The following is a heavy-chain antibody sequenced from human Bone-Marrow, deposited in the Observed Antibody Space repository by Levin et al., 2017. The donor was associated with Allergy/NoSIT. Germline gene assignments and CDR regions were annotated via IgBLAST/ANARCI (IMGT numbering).Heavy chain of an antibody. D-gene: IGHD6-19*01. CDR3: AKGAGWVAGAVALI. CDR2: ISGSGGST. V-gene: IGHV3-23*01. J-gene: IGHJ4*02. Sequence: GGSLRLSCAASGFTFTSYAMNWVRQAPGKGLEWVSAISGSGGSTYYADSVKGRFTISRDNSKNPLSLQMNSLRAADTAVYYWAKGAGWVAGAVALIWGQGTLVTVSS. CDR1: GFTFTSYA.